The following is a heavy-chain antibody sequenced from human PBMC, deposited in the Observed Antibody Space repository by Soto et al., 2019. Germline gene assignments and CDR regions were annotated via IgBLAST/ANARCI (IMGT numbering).Heavy chain of an antibody. CDR1: GFTFSNAW. V-gene: IGHV3-15*01. J-gene: IGHJ4*02. Sequence: PGGSLRLSCAASGFTFSNAWMSWVRQAPGKGLEWVGRIKSKTDGVTTDYAAPVKGRFTISRDDSKNTLYLQMNSLKTEDTAVYYCTTDCPLPIDCYGDYYFDYWGQGTLVTVSS. CDR3: TTDCPLPIDCYGDYYFDY. CDR2: IKSKTDGVTT. D-gene: IGHD4-17*01.